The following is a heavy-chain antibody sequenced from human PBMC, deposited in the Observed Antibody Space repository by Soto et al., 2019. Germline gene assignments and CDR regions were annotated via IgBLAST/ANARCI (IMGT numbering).Heavy chain of an antibody. D-gene: IGHD6-19*01. V-gene: IGHV3-21*01. CDR1: GFTFSSYS. Sequence: GWSLRLSCAASGFTFSSYSMNWVRQAPGKGLEWVSSISSSSSYIYYADSVKGRFTISRDNAKNSLYLQMNSLRAEDTAVYYCARDSSGLEFDPWGQGTLVTVSS. J-gene: IGHJ5*02. CDR2: ISSSSSYI. CDR3: ARDSSGLEFDP.